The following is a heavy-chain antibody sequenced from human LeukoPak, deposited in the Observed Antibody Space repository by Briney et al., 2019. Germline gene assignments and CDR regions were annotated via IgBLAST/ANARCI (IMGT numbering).Heavy chain of an antibody. CDR1: EYSFATYW. J-gene: IGHJ4*02. V-gene: IGHV5-51*01. Sequence: PGESLKISCKGSEYSFATYWIGWVRQMPGQGLEWMGIIFPGDSDTRYSPSFQGQVTISADKSISTAYLQWSSLKASDTAIYYRASEYCSGGNCYFDYWGQGTLVTVSS. CDR2: IFPGDSDT. D-gene: IGHD2-15*01. CDR3: ASEYCSGGNCYFDY.